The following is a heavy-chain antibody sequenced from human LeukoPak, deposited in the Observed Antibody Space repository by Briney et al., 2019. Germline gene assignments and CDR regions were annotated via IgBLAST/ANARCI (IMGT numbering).Heavy chain of an antibody. V-gene: IGHV3-23*01. CDR2: ISGSGGTT. CDR3: AKGNGKAAAGSVVDY. D-gene: IGHD6-13*01. CDR1: GFSFSDSY. J-gene: IGHJ4*02. Sequence: GGSLRLSCSASGFSFSDSYMSGFRHAPGKGLEWVSSISGSGGTTYYADSVKGRFTISRDSSKNTLYLQMNSLRPDDMAVYYCAKGNGKAAAGSVVDYWGQGALVTVSS.